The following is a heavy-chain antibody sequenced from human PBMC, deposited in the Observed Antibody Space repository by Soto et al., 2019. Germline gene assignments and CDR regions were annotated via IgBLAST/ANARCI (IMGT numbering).Heavy chain of an antibody. J-gene: IGHJ5*02. Sequence: GGSLRLSCAASGFTFSSYAMSCVRQAPGKGLEWVSAISDSGGITYYADSVKGRFTISRDNSKNTLYLQMNSLRAEDTAVYYCAKSVRYFDDPGGFYPWGQGTLVTVSS. CDR3: AKSVRYFDDPGGFYP. CDR1: GFTFSSYA. D-gene: IGHD3-9*01. V-gene: IGHV3-23*01. CDR2: ISDSGGIT.